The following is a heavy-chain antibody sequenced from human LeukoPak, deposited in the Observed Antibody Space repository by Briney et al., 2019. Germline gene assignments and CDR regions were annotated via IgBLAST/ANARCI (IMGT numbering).Heavy chain of an antibody. CDR2: IYPGDSDT. V-gene: IGHV5-51*01. CDR1: GYSFTNYW. Sequence: GESLKISCKGSGYSFTNYWIGWVRQMPGKGLEWMGIIYPGDSDTRYSLSFQGQVTISADKSINTAYLQWSSLKASDTAMYYCARTVMGHYYGTDVWGQGTTVTVSS. J-gene: IGHJ6*02. CDR3: ARTVMGHYYGTDV. D-gene: IGHD2-21*01.